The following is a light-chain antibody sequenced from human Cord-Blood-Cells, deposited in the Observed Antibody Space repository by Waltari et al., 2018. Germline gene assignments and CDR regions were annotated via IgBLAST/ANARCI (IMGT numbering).Light chain of an antibody. CDR1: QSVSSN. CDR3: QQYNNWPYS. J-gene: IGKJ2*03. Sequence: EIVMTQSPATLSVSPGERATLSCRASQSVSSNVARYQQKPGQDPRLLIYGASTRATGIPARFSGSWSGTEFTLTISSLQSEDLAVYYCQQYNNWPYSFGQGTKLEIK. V-gene: IGKV3-15*01. CDR2: GAS.